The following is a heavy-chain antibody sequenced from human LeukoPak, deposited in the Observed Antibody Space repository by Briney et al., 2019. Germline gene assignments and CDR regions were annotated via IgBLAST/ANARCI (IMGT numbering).Heavy chain of an antibody. CDR1: GFTFDDYA. CDR3: AKDHRYSSGSTLDY. V-gene: IGHV3-9*01. D-gene: IGHD6-19*01. Sequence: GGSLRLSCAASGFTFDDYAMHWVRQAPGKGLEWVSGISWNSGSIGYADSVKGRITISRDNAKNSLYLQMNSLRAEDTALYYCAKDHRYSSGSTLDYWGQGTLVTVSS. CDR2: ISWNSGSI. J-gene: IGHJ4*02.